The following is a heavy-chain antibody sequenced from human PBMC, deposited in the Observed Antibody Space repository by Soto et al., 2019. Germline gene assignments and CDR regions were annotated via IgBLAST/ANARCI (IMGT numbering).Heavy chain of an antibody. CDR2: ISAYNGNT. V-gene: IGHV1-18*01. D-gene: IGHD6-19*01. J-gene: IGHJ5*02. Sequence: ASVKVSCKASGYTFTSYGISWVRQAPGQGLEWMGWISAYNGNTNYAQKLQGRVTMNQDTSTSTAYMELRSLGSDDTAVYYCARDLWRGIAVAGYNWFDPWGQGTLVTVSS. CDR1: GYTFTSYG. CDR3: ARDLWRGIAVAGYNWFDP.